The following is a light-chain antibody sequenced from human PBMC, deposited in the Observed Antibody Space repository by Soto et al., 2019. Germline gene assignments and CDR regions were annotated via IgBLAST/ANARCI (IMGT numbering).Light chain of an antibody. CDR1: QSVSSN. Sequence: EIVMTPSPATLSVSPGERATLSCRASQSVSSNLAWFQQKPGQAPRLLISGASTRATGIPARFSGSGSGTEFTLTISSLQSEDFAVYYCQQYNSWPPITFGQGTRLEIK. J-gene: IGKJ5*01. CDR3: QQYNSWPPIT. CDR2: GAS. V-gene: IGKV3-15*01.